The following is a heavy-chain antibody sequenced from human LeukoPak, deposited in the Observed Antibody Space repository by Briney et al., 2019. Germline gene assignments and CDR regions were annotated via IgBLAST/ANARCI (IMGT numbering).Heavy chain of an antibody. Sequence: GSLRLSCVGSGFTFRSHAMSWVRQAPEKGLEWIGEINHSGSTNYNPSLKSRVTISVVTSKDQFSLKLSSVTAADTAVYYCARGRRFVLRFLEWSSTPYYGMDVWGQGTTVTVSS. V-gene: IGHV4-34*01. CDR1: GFTFRSHA. J-gene: IGHJ6*02. CDR3: ARGRRFVLRFLEWSSTPYYGMDV. CDR2: INHSGST. D-gene: IGHD3-3*01.